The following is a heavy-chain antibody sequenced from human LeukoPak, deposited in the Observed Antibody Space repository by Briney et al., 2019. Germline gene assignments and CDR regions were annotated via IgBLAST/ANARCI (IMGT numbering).Heavy chain of an antibody. CDR2: IWYDGSNK. CDR1: GFTFSSYG. D-gene: IGHD1-26*01. J-gene: IGHJ5*02. Sequence: GRSLRLSCAASGFTFSSYGMHWVRQAPGKGLEWVAVIWYDGSNKYYADSVKGRFTISRDNSKNTLYLQMNSLRAEDTAVYYCAKVGGISFLGWFDPWGQGTLVTVSS. V-gene: IGHV3-33*06. CDR3: AKVGGISFLGWFDP.